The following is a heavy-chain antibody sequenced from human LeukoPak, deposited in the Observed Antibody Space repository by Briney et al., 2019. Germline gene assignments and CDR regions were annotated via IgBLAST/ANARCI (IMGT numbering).Heavy chain of an antibody. Sequence: SETLSLTCTVSGGSISSSSYYWGWIRQPPGKGLEWIGSLFYTGSTNYNPSLKSRVTISVDTSKNQFSLKLSSVTAADTAVYYCARSRKYGAVTTYSWFDPWGQGTLVIVSS. CDR3: ARSRKYGAVTTYSWFDP. J-gene: IGHJ5*02. V-gene: IGHV4-39*01. CDR2: LFYTGST. CDR1: GGSISSSSYY. D-gene: IGHD4-17*01.